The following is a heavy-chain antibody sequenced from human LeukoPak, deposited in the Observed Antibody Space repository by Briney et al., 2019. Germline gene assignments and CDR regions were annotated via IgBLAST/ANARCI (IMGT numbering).Heavy chain of an antibody. J-gene: IGHJ4*02. CDR1: GFTFSSYW. V-gene: IGHV3-7*01. D-gene: IGHD3-10*01. CDR2: IKQDGSEK. Sequence: GGSLRLSCAASGFTFSSYWMSWVRQVPGKGLEWVANIKQDGSEKYYVDSVKGRFTISRDNAKNSLYLQMNSLRAEDTAVYYCARDDVVRGVITDYWGQGTLVTVSS. CDR3: ARDDVVRGVITDY.